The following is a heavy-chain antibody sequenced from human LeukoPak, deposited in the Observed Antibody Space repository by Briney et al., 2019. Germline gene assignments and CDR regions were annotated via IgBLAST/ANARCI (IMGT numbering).Heavy chain of an antibody. V-gene: IGHV4-34*01. Sequence: SETLSLTCAVYGGSFSGYYWSWIRQPPGKGLEWIGEINHSGSTNYNPSLKSRVTISVDTSKNQFSLKLSSVTAADTAVYYCARSRWELLGSVDYWGQGTLVTVSS. CDR3: ARSRWELLGSVDY. CDR2: INHSGST. D-gene: IGHD1-26*01. J-gene: IGHJ4*02. CDR1: GGSFSGYY.